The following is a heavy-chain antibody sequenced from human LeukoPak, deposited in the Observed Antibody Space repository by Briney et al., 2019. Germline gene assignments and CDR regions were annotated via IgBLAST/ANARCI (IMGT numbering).Heavy chain of an antibody. D-gene: IGHD3-16*02. CDR1: GFTFSSYA. CDR2: ISYDGSNK. Sequence: PGGSLRLSCAASGFTFSSYAMHWVRQAPGKGLEWVAVISYDGSNKYYADSVKGRFTISRDNSKNTLYLQMNSLRAEDTAVYYCPVFPTGYVWGSYRYRGFDYWGQGTLVTVSS. V-gene: IGHV3-30*04. CDR3: PVFPTGYVWGSYRYRGFDY. J-gene: IGHJ4*02.